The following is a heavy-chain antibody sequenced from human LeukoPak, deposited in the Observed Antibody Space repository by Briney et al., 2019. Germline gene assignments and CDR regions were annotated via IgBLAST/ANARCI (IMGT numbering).Heavy chain of an antibody. D-gene: IGHD1-26*01. CDR1: GGSISSSSYF. J-gene: IGHJ4*02. CDR3: ATSSGSYYY. CDR2: VYYSGST. Sequence: SETLSLTCTVSGGSISSSSYFWGWIRQPPGKGLEWIGSVYYSGSTYYNPSLKSRVTISVDTSKNQFSLKLSSVTAADTAVYYCATSSGSYYYWGQGTLVTVSS. V-gene: IGHV4-39*01.